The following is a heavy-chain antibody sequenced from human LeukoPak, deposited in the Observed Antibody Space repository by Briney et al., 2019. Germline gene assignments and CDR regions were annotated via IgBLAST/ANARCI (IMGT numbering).Heavy chain of an antibody. Sequence: SETLSLTCAVSGGSFSGYYWSWIRQPPGKGLEWIGDINNSGSTNYNPSLKSRVTISVDTSKNQSYLKLSSVTAADTAVYYCARHGITMFGVVRRKDAFDIWGQGTMVTVSS. CDR3: ARHGITMFGVVRRKDAFDI. V-gene: IGHV4-34*01. CDR2: INNSGST. J-gene: IGHJ3*02. D-gene: IGHD3-3*01. CDR1: GGSFSGYY.